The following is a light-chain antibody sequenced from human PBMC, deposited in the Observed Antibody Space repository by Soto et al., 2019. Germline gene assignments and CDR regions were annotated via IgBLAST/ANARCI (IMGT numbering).Light chain of an antibody. CDR1: QSVGSNL. V-gene: IGKV3-20*01. CDR3: QHYDTSYTT. CDR2: GAS. Sequence: EVILSQSPASLTLSHGESVTLSWRATQSVGSNLLAWYQQKCGQAPRLLIFGASTRATGIPDRFSASGSGTDFTLTISRLEPEDFAVYYCQHYDTSYTTFGQGSKV. J-gene: IGKJ1*01.